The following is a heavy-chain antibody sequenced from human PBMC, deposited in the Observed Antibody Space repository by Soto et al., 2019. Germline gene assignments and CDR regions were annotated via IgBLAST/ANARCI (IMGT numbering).Heavy chain of an antibody. J-gene: IGHJ4*02. D-gene: IGHD6-13*01. CDR1: GYTFTSYG. CDR3: ARDHPDSSISPFDY. CDR2: ISAYNGNT. V-gene: IGHV1-18*01. Sequence: ASVKVSCKASGYTFTSYGISWVRQAPGQGLEWMGWISAYNGNTNYAQKLQGRVTMTTDTSTSTAYMELRSLRSDDTAVYYCARDHPDSSISPFDYWGQGTLVTVSS.